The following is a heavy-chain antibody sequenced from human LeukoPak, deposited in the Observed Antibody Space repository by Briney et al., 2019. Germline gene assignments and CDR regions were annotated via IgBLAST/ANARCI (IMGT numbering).Heavy chain of an antibody. CDR2: INPNSGGT. J-gene: IGHJ5*02. V-gene: IGHV1-2*02. Sequence: ASVKVSCKASGYTLTGYYMHWVGQAPGQGLEWMGWINPNSGGTNYAQKFQGRVTMTRDTSISTAYMELSRLRSDDTAVYYCARDQVTVTTLDNWFDPWGQGTLVTVSS. D-gene: IGHD4-17*01. CDR1: GYTLTGYY. CDR3: ARDQVTVTTLDNWFDP.